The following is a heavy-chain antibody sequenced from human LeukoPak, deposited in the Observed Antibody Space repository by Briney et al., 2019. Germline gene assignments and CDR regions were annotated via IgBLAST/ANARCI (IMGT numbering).Heavy chain of an antibody. CDR1: GGSISSYY. Sequence: SETLSLTCTVSGGSISSYYWSWIRQPPGKGLEWIGYIYYSGSTNYHPSPKSRVTISVDTSKTQFSLRLTSVTAAATAVYYCAGSRGAVSVDYWGQGTLVTVSS. CDR2: IYYSGST. CDR3: AGSRGAVSVDY. D-gene: IGHD4-11*01. J-gene: IGHJ4*02. V-gene: IGHV4-59*01.